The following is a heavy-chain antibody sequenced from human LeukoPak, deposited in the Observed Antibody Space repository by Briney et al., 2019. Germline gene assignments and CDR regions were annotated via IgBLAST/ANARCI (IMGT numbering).Heavy chain of an antibody. CDR3: ARVFWGLITATVLGWLDL. Sequence: SETLSLTCTASGGSVSSDTYYWSWIRQAPGKGLEWIGYMYPSGSTHYSPSLRSRVTISVDTSTNRFSLKLSSATAADTAVYFCARVFWGLITATVLGWLDLWGQGTLVTVSS. CDR1: GGSVSSDTYY. D-gene: IGHD1/OR15-1a*01. J-gene: IGHJ5*02. V-gene: IGHV4-61*01. CDR2: MYPSGST.